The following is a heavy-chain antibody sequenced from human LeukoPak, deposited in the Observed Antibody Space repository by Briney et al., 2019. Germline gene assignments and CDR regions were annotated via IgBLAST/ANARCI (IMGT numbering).Heavy chain of an antibody. J-gene: IGHJ6*02. CDR2: IYADGTT. CDR3: ARDRGPYDILTGDGMDV. D-gene: IGHD3-9*01. Sequence: GGSLRLSCAASGFTVSNDYMAWVRQDPGKGLEWVSLIYADGTTCYTDSVKGRFTMSRDNFKNTLYLQMNSLRPEDTALYYCARDRGPYDILTGDGMDVWGQGTTVTVSS. CDR1: GFTVSNDY. V-gene: IGHV3-66*02.